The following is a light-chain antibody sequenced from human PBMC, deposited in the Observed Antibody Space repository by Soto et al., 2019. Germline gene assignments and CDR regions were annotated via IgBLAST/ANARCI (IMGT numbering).Light chain of an antibody. CDR3: MQALHNRLT. V-gene: IGKV2-28*01. Sequence: DLVMTQSPLSLPVTPGEPASISCRSSQSLLHSNGYNYLDWYLQKPGQSPQLLSYLGYNRASGVHGKFSGSAAGTDFTLKISRVEAADVWVYYWMQALHNRLTFGGGTKVEIK. CDR1: QSLLHSNGYNY. CDR2: LGY. J-gene: IGKJ4*01.